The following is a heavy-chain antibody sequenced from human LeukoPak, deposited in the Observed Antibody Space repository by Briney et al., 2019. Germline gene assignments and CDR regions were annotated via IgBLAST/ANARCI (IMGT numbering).Heavy chain of an antibody. CDR3: AEDPRANYYYMDV. V-gene: IGHV3-23*01. J-gene: IGHJ6*03. Sequence: PGGSLRLSCAASGFTFSSYAMSWVRQAPGKGLEWVSAISGSGGSTYYADSVKGRFTISRDNSKNTLYLQMNSLRAEDTAVYYCAEDPRANYYYMDVWGKGTTVTVSS. D-gene: IGHD1-26*01. CDR1: GFTFSSYA. CDR2: ISGSGGST.